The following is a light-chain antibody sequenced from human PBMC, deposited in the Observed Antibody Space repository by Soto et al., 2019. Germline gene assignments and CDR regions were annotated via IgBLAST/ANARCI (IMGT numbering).Light chain of an antibody. CDR1: ETVNSNY. J-gene: IGKJ1*01. CDR3: QQYGSSRT. Sequence: DIVLTQSPGTLSLSPGESATLSCRASETVNSNYLAWYQQKRGQAPRLLIYGASRRATGIPDRFSGSGSGTDFTLTITRLEPEDFAVYYCQQYGSSRTFGQGTKVDIK. CDR2: GAS. V-gene: IGKV3-20*01.